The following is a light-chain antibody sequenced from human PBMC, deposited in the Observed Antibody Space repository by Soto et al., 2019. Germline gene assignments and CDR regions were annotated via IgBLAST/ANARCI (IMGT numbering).Light chain of an antibody. CDR2: DVS. Sequence: QSALTQPASVSGYPGQSITISCTGTSSDVGGYNYVSWYQQHPGKAPKLMIYDVSNRPSGVSNRFSGSKSGNTASLTISGLQAEDEADYYCSSYTSSSTLGVFGGGTKVTVL. CDR3: SSYTSSSTLGV. CDR1: SSDVGGYNY. J-gene: IGLJ2*01. V-gene: IGLV2-14*01.